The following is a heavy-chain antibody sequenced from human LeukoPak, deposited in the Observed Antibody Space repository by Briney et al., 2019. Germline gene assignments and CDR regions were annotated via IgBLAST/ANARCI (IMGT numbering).Heavy chain of an antibody. Sequence: SETLSLTCTVSGGSISSGDYYWGWIRQPPGKGLEWIGYIYYSGSTYYNPSLKSRVTISVDTSKNQFSLKLSSVTAADTAVYCCARGPLLRQWLDYYYYYGMDVWGQGTTVTVSS. CDR3: ARGPLLRQWLDYYYYYGMDV. CDR2: IYYSGST. J-gene: IGHJ6*02. CDR1: GGSISSGDYY. V-gene: IGHV4-30-4*01. D-gene: IGHD6-19*01.